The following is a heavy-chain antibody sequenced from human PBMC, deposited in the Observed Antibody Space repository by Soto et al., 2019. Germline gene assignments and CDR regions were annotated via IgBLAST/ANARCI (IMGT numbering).Heavy chain of an antibody. V-gene: IGHV1-18*01. CDR1: GYTFTSYG. CDR2: ISAYNGNT. J-gene: IGHJ4*02. Sequence: ASVKVSCKASGYTFTSYGISWVRQAPGQGLEWMGWISAYNGNTNYAQKLQGRVTMTTDTSTSTAYMELRSLRSDDTAVYYCARVSSTPPYYDFWSGYPAPYYFDYWGQGTLVTVSS. D-gene: IGHD3-3*01. CDR3: ARVSSTPPYYDFWSGYPAPYYFDY.